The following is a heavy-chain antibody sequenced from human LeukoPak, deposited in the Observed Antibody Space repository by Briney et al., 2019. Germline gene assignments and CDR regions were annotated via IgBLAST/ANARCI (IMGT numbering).Heavy chain of an antibody. V-gene: IGHV4-59*01. CDR3: ARGGGFGSPPAY. CDR1: GGSISNYY. Sequence: PSETLSLTCTVSGGSISNYYWSWIRQPPGKGLEWIGYIYHSGSVKYNPSLKSRVTISVDTTNNQFSLKLNSVTAADTAVYYCARGGGFGSPPAYWGQGTLVTVSS. D-gene: IGHD3-10*01. J-gene: IGHJ4*02. CDR2: IYHSGSV.